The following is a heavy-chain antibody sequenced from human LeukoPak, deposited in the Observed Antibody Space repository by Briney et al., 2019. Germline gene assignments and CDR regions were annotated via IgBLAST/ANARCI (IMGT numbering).Heavy chain of an antibody. V-gene: IGHV3-74*01. CDR2: INSDGSST. CDR1: GFTFSSYW. Sequence: GGSLRLSCAASGFTFSSYWMHWVRQAPGKGLVWVSRINSDGSSTSYADSVKGRFTISRDNAKSTLYLQMNSLRAEDTAVYYCARGRGTSSGWDHYFDYWGQGTLVTVSS. D-gene: IGHD6-19*01. CDR3: ARGRGTSSGWDHYFDY. J-gene: IGHJ4*02.